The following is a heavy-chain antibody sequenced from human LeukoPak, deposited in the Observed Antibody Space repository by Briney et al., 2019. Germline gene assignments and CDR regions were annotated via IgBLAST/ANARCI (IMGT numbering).Heavy chain of an antibody. V-gene: IGHV5-51*01. CDR1: GYTFTNYW. Sequence: GESLKISCKASGYTFTNYWIGWVRPMPGKGLEWMGIIDPSDSETRYTPSFQGQVTISADKSLRTAYLQWNSLKASDTAMYYCARQTAMGRSGDYWGQGTLVTVSS. J-gene: IGHJ4*02. CDR2: IDPSDSET. D-gene: IGHD5-18*01. CDR3: ARQTAMGRSGDY.